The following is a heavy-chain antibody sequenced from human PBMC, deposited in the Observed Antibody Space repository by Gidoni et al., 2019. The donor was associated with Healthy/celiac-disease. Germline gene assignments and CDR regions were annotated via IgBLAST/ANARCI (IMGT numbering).Heavy chain of an antibody. Sequence: EVQLLESGGGLVQPGGSLRLSCAASGFTFSSYAMSWVRQAPGKGLEWVSAIRGSGGSTYYADSVKGRFTISRDNSKNTLYLQMNSLRAEDTAVYYCAKWLQHSNGFDYWGQGTLVTVSS. J-gene: IGHJ4*02. CDR3: AKWLQHSNGFDY. CDR1: GFTFSSYA. D-gene: IGHD5-18*01. V-gene: IGHV3-23*01. CDR2: IRGSGGST.